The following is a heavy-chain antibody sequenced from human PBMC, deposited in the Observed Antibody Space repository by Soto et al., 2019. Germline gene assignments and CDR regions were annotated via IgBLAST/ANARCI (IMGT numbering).Heavy chain of an antibody. J-gene: IGHJ6*03. D-gene: IGHD3-16*01. Sequence: QAQLVQSGAEVKRPGSSVKVSCKASGDTFSSYSISWVRQAPGQGLEWMGRIIPMVGTPNYAQKFQGRVTFSADKSTSTAYMVLNSLISDDTAVYYCATDGGPTSSSAYNYFMDVWGKGTPVTVSS. CDR1: GDTFSSYS. CDR3: ATDGGPTSSSAYNYFMDV. V-gene: IGHV1-69*08. CDR2: IIPMVGTP.